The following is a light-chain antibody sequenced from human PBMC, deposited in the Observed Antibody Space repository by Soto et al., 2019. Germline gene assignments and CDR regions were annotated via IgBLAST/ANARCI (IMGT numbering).Light chain of an antibody. CDR2: GAS. CDR3: QQYGGSTRT. J-gene: IGKJ1*01. CDR1: QSVTTQ. V-gene: IGKV3-20*01. Sequence: IVLTQSPGTLSLSPGETATLSCRASQSVTTQLAWYQQKRGRAPRLIIHGASRRATGIPDRISGSGSGTDFTLTISRVKPEDVAVYYCQQYGGSTRTFGQGTKVDIK.